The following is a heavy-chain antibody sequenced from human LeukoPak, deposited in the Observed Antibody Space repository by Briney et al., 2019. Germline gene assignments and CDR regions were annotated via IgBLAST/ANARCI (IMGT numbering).Heavy chain of an antibody. CDR3: ASSPHLYGGNFVERALDY. CDR1: GYTFTSYY. V-gene: IGHV1-46*01. D-gene: IGHD4-23*01. J-gene: IGHJ4*02. CDR2: INPSGGST. Sequence: ASVKVSCKASGYTFTSYYMHWVRQAPGQGLEWMGIINPSGGSTSYAQKFQGRVTMTRDTSTSTVYMELSRLRSDDTAVYYCASSPHLYGGNFVERALDYWGQGTLVTVSS.